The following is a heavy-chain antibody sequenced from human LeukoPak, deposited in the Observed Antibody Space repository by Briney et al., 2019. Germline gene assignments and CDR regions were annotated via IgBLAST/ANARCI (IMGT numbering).Heavy chain of an antibody. V-gene: IGHV1-69*06. CDR1: GGTFSSYA. CDR2: IIPIFGTA. CDR3: ARGKTGTTWFDP. J-gene: IGHJ5*02. D-gene: IGHD1-1*01. Sequence: ASVKASCKASGGTFSSYAISWVRQAPGQGLEWMGGIIPIFGTANYAQKFQGRVTITADKSTSTAYMELSSLRSDDTAVYYCARGKTGTTWFDPWGQGTLVTVSS.